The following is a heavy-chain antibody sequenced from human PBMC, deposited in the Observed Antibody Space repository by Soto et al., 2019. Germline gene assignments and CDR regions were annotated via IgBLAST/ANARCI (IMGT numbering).Heavy chain of an antibody. V-gene: IGHV1-2*04. CDR3: ARERKTSYYYYYMDV. Sequence: ASVKVSCKASGYTFTGYYMHWVRQAPGQGLEWMGWINPNSGGTNYAQKFQGWVTMTRDTSISTAYMELSRLRSDDTAVYYCARERKTSYYYYYMDVWGKGTTVTVSS. CDR2: INPNSGGT. J-gene: IGHJ6*03. CDR1: GYTFTGYY.